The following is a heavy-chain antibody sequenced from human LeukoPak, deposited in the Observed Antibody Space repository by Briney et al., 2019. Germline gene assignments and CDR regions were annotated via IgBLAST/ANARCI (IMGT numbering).Heavy chain of an antibody. D-gene: IGHD4-17*01. Sequence: GASVKLSCKASGVTFSSYAISWVRQAPGQGLEWMGRIIPIFGIANYAQKLQGRVTITADKSTSTAYMELSSLRSEDTAVYYCARLPDDYGDYVSDYWGQGTLVTVSS. CDR1: GVTFSSYA. CDR3: ARLPDDYGDYVSDY. V-gene: IGHV1-69*04. J-gene: IGHJ4*02. CDR2: IIPIFGIA.